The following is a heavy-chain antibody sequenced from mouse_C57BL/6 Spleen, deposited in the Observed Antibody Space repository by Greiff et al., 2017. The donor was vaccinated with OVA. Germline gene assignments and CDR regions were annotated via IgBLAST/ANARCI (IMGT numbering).Heavy chain of an antibody. D-gene: IGHD1-1*01. CDR1: GFSLTSYA. Sequence: VQRVESGPGLVAPSQSLSITCTVSGFSLTSYAISWVRQPPGKGLEWLGVIWTGGGTNYNSALKSRLSISKDNSKSQVFLKRNSLQTDDTARYYCARNGGSSYVATWYFDVWGTGTTVTVSS. J-gene: IGHJ1*03. V-gene: IGHV2-9-1*01. CDR2: IWTGGGT. CDR3: ARNGGSSYVATWYFDV.